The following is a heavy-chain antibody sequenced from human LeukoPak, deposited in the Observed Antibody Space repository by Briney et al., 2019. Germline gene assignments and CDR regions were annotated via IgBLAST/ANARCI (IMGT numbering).Heavy chain of an antibody. CDR3: ARGVYCSGGNCYLPLDS. V-gene: IGHV4-34*01. Sequence: SETLSLTXAVYGGSFSGYYWSWIRQTPGKGLEWIGEINHSGSTNYSPSLQSRVTISVDTSKNQFSLKLSSVTAADTAVYYCARGVYCSGGNCYLPLDSWGQGTLVTVSS. CDR2: INHSGST. D-gene: IGHD2-15*01. CDR1: GGSFSGYY. J-gene: IGHJ4*02.